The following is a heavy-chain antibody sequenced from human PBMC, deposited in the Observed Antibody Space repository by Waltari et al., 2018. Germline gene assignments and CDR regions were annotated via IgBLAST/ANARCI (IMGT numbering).Heavy chain of an antibody. Sequence: QVQLVASGGGVVQPGRSLRLSCAASGFTFSSYAMHWVRQAPGKGLEWVAVISYDGSNKYYADSVKGRFTISRDNSKNTLYLQMNSLRAEDTAVYYCASKQWLVRGPLDYWGQGTLVTVSS. D-gene: IGHD6-19*01. V-gene: IGHV3-30-3*01. J-gene: IGHJ4*02. CDR1: GFTFSSYA. CDR3: ASKQWLVRGPLDY. CDR2: ISYDGSNK.